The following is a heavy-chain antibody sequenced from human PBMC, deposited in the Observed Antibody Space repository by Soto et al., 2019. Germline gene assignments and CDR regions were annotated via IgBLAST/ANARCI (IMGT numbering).Heavy chain of an antibody. CDR2: ISSSSSTT. J-gene: IGHJ4*02. CDR1: GFTFSTYS. V-gene: IGHV3-48*01. D-gene: IGHD4-4*01. CDR3: AKASTTEMAKRPFDY. Sequence: EVQLVESGGGLVQPGGSLRLSCAASGFTFSTYSMNWVRQAPGKGLEWVSYISSSSSTTYYADSVKGRFTISRDNAQNSLDLQMNRLRAEDTAVYYCAKASTTEMAKRPFDYWGQGTLVTVSS.